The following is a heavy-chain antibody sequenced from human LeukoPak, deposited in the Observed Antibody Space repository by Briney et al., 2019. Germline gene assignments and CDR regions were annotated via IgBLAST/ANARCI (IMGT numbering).Heavy chain of an antibody. CDR1: GFILGDYW. Sequence: PGGSLRLSCVTSGFILGDYWMSWVRQSPGKGLQWVANIRQDGSEMFYADSLKGRFTISRDNPKNSLYLQMKTLRVEDTAIYYCARGPLYQVPYYEHYYGLDVWGQGTTVTVSS. D-gene: IGHD3-3*01. CDR2: IRQDGSEM. CDR3: ARGPLYQVPYYEHYYGLDV. J-gene: IGHJ6*02. V-gene: IGHV3-7*03.